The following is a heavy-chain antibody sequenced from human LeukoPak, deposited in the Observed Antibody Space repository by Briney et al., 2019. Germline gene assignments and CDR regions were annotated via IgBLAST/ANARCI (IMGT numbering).Heavy chain of an antibody. J-gene: IGHJ4*02. CDR2: IKEDGSEK. CDR1: GFAFSSSW. V-gene: IGHV3-7*01. Sequence: GGSLRLSCAASGFAFSSSWMSWVRQAPGKGLEWVANIKEDGSEKYYVDSVRGRFTISRDNAKNSLYLQMNSLRAEDTAVYYCTGSRYNSGWDDYWGQGTLVTVSS. CDR3: TGSRYNSGWDDY. D-gene: IGHD6-19*01.